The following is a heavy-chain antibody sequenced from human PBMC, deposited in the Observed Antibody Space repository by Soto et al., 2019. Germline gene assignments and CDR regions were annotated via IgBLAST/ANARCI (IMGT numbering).Heavy chain of an antibody. D-gene: IGHD5-12*01. CDR3: AAGGGLPRYY. J-gene: IGHJ4*02. V-gene: IGHV4-30-4*01. CDR2: IYYSGST. Sequence: SETLSLTCTVSGGSIRSGDYYWSWIRQPPGKGLESIGYIYYSGSTYYNPSLKSRVTISVDRSKNQFSLKLSSVTAADTAVYYCAAGGGLPRYYWGQGTLVTVSS. CDR1: GGSIRSGDYY.